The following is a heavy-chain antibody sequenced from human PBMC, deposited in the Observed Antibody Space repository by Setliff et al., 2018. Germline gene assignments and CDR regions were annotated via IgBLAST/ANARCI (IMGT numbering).Heavy chain of an antibody. CDR3: AKNGFGVVALGVNNWFDP. J-gene: IGHJ5*02. D-gene: IGHD3-10*01. CDR1: GGSISSSNW. V-gene: IGHV4-4*02. Sequence: PSETLSLTCAVSGGSISSSNWWSWVRQPPGKGLEWIGEIYHNGITNYNPSLKSRVSISVDKSKNQVSLKLNSVTAADTAVYYCAKNGFGVVALGVNNWFDPWGQGTLVTV. CDR2: IYHNGIT.